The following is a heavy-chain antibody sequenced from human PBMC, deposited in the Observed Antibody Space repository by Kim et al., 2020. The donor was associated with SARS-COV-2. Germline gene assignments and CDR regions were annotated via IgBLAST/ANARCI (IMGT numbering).Heavy chain of an antibody. D-gene: IGHD2-21*01. CDR3: AKGGPLAREVDY. CDR2: IGGTGRTT. Sequence: GGSLRLSCAASGFPFSSCTMGWVRQAPGKGLEWVSTIGGTGRTTYYADSVKGRFTISRDNSENTLYLQMNSLRADDTAIYYCAKGGPLAREVDYWGQGTLVTVSS. V-gene: IGHV3-23*01. J-gene: IGHJ4*02. CDR1: GFPFSSCT.